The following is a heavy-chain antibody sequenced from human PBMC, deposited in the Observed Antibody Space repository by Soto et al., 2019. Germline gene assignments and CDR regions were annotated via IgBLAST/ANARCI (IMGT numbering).Heavy chain of an antibody. CDR1: GFPFVENA. V-gene: IGHV3-23*01. D-gene: IGHD6-19*01. Sequence: PGGSLRLSCAASGFPFVENAMSWVRKAPGKGLEWVSGISDSGATTYYADSVRGRFTISRDNSKNTLYLQMKSLRAEDSASYYCAKEDTSSGSLDYWGQGALVNVSS. CDR3: AKEDTSSGSLDY. CDR2: ISDSGATT. J-gene: IGHJ4*02.